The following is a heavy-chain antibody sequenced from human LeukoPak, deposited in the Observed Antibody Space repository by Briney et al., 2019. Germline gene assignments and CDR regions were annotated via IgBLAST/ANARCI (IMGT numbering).Heavy chain of an antibody. CDR1: GGTFSSYA. D-gene: IGHD6-13*01. V-gene: IGHV1-69*05. CDR2: IIPIFGTA. J-gene: IGHJ5*02. Sequence: SVKVSCKASGGTFSSYAISWVRQAPGQGLEWMGGIIPIFGTANYAQKFQGRVTITTDESTSTAYMELSSLRSEDTAVYYCAREDTAAGTSWFDPWGQGTLVNVSS. CDR3: AREDTAAGTSWFDP.